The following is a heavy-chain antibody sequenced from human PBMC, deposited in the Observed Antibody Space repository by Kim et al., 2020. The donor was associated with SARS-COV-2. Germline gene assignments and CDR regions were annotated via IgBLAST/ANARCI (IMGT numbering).Heavy chain of an antibody. J-gene: IGHJ4*02. CDR3: ARVGPYYGSGSYYY. V-gene: IGHV1-69*04. Sequence: SVKVSCKASGGTFSSYAISWVRQAPGQGLEWMGRIIPILGIANYAQKFQGRVTITADKSTSTAYMELSSLRSEDTAVYYCARVGPYYGSGSYYYWGQGTLVTVSS. CDR2: IIPILGIA. D-gene: IGHD3-10*01. CDR1: GGTFSSYA.